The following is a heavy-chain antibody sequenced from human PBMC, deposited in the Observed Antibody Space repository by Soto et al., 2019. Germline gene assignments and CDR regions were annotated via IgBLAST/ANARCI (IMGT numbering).Heavy chain of an antibody. CDR1: GGSFSGYY. CDR2: INHSGST. CDR3: GRGSGGSVGWFDP. J-gene: IGHJ5*02. D-gene: IGHD6-19*01. V-gene: IGHV4-34*01. Sequence: SETLSLTCAVYGGSFSGYYWSWIRQPPGKGLEWIGEINHSGSTNYNPSLKSRVTISVDTSKNQFSLKLSSVTAADTAVYYCGRGSGGSVGWFDPWGQGTLVTVSS.